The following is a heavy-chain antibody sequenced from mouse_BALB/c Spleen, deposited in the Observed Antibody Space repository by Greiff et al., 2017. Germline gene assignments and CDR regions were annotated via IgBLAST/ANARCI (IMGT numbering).Heavy chain of an antibody. J-gene: IGHJ3*01. V-gene: IGHV3-8*02. CDR3: ARRDYDGFWFAY. CDR2: ISYSGST. Sequence: EVQLQQSGPSLVKPSQTLSLTCSVTGDSITSGYWNWIRKFPGNKLEYMGYISYSGSTYYNPSLKSRISITRDTSKNQYYLQLNSVTTEDTATYYCARRDYDGFWFAYWGQGTLVTVSA. CDR1: GDSITSGY. D-gene: IGHD2-4*01.